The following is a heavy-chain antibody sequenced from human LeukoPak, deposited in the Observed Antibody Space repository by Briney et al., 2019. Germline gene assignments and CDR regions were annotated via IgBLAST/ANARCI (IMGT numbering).Heavy chain of an antibody. CDR2: IYPGDSDT. D-gene: IGHD3-22*01. V-gene: IGHV5-51*01. J-gene: IGHJ3*02. CDR3: ARRGYDSSGYRDAFDI. CDR1: GYSFTSYW. Sequence: KDGESLKISCKGSGYSFTSYWIGWVREMPGKGLEWVGIIYPGDSDTTYSPSFQGQVTISADKSISTAYLQWSSLKASDTAMYYYARRGYDSSGYRDAFDIWGQGTMVTVSS.